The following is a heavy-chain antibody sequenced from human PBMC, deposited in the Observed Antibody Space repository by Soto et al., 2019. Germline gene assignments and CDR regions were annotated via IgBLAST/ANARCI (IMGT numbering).Heavy chain of an antibody. V-gene: IGHV3-23*01. CDR2: ISGSGGST. J-gene: IGHJ6*02. Sequence: GGSLRLSCAASGFTFSSYAMSWVRQAPGKGLEWVSAISGSGGSTYYADSVKGRFTISRDNSKNTLYLQMNSLRAEDTAVYYCAKSSKPKGRITIFGVVIIPYGMDVWGQGTTVTVSS. CDR1: GFTFSSYA. D-gene: IGHD3-3*01. CDR3: AKSSKPKGRITIFGVVIIPYGMDV.